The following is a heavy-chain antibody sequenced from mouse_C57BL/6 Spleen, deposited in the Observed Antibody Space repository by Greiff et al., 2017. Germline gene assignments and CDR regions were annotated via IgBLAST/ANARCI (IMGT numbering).Heavy chain of an antibody. Sequence: QVQLQQSGPELVKPGASVKISCKASGYSFTSYYIHWVKQRPGQGLEWIGWIYPGSGNTKYNEKFKGKATLTADTSSSTAYMQLSSLTSEDSAVYYCARTYDYDGGYYFDYWGQGTTLTVSS. D-gene: IGHD2-4*01. CDR3: ARTYDYDGGYYFDY. V-gene: IGHV1-66*01. CDR2: IYPGSGNT. J-gene: IGHJ2*01. CDR1: GYSFTSYY.